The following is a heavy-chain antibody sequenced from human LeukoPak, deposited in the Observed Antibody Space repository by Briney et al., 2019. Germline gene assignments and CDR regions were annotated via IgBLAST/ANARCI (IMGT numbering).Heavy chain of an antibody. CDR2: INHRGSS. D-gene: IGHD3-22*01. J-gene: IGHJ4*02. CDR3: ARVDYDSSGYFDF. CDR1: GGSFSGYY. Sequence: PSETLSLTCGVFGGSFSGYYWTWLRQPPGKGLEWIGQINHRGSSHYNPSLRSRVTISVDTSKTQFSLKLTSVTAADTAVYYCARVDYDSSGYFDFWGQGTLVTVSS. V-gene: IGHV4-34*01.